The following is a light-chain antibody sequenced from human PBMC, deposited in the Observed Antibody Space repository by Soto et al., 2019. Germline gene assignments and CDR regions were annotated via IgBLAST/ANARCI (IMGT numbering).Light chain of an antibody. CDR3: QQYYTTPRT. V-gene: IGKV4-1*01. J-gene: IGKJ1*01. Sequence: DIVMTQSPDSLAVSLGERATINCKSSQSVLHSSNNRNYITWYQQKPRQPPKLLIYWASTRESGVPDRFSGSGSGTDFTLTISSLQAEDVAVYYCQQYYTTPRTFDQGTKVEIK. CDR1: QSVLHSSNNRNY. CDR2: WAS.